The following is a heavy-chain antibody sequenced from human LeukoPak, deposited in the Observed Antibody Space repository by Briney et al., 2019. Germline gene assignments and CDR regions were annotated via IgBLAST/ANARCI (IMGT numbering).Heavy chain of an antibody. CDR3: ARDHRYSSGWGFDY. V-gene: IGHV6-1*01. CDR1: GDRVSSNSAA. Sequence: SQTLSLTCAIFGDRVSSNSAAWNWIRPSPSRGLEWLGRTYYRSKWYKDYAVSVKSRITINPDTSKNQFSLQLNSVTPEDTAVYYCARDHRYSSGWGFDYWGQGTLVTVSS. D-gene: IGHD6-19*01. J-gene: IGHJ4*02. CDR2: TYYRSKWYK.